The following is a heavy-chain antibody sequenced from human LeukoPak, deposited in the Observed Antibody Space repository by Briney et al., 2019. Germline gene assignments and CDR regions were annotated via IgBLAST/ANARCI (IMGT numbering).Heavy chain of an antibody. D-gene: IGHD1-26*01. CDR3: ARDRSSQGATRTNYYYYYMDV. CDR1: GYTFINYG. V-gene: IGHV1-18*01. CDR2: ISAYKGNT. Sequence: VKVSCKASGYTFINYGISWVRQAPGQGLEWMGWISAYKGNTNYAQKLQGRVTMTTDTSTSTAYMELRSLRSDDTAVYYCARDRSSQGATRTNYYYYYMDVWGKGTTVTVSS. J-gene: IGHJ6*03.